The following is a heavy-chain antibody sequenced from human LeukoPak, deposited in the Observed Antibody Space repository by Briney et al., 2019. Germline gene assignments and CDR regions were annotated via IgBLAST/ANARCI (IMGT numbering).Heavy chain of an antibody. CDR2: IIPIFGTA. Sequence: SVKVSCKASGGTFSGYAINWVRQAPGQGLEWMGGIIPIFGTANCAQKFQDRVTITADESTSTAYMELSSLRSEDTAVYYCARTFRRGWNFYYFDYWGQGTLVTVSS. CDR1: GGTFSGYA. CDR3: ARTFRRGWNFYYFDY. D-gene: IGHD1-7*01. V-gene: IGHV1-69*13. J-gene: IGHJ4*02.